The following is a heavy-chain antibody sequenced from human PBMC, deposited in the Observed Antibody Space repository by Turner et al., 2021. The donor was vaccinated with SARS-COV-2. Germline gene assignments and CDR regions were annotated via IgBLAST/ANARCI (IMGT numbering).Heavy chain of an antibody. D-gene: IGHD3-22*01. V-gene: IGHV3-21*01. Sequence: EVQLVESGGGLVKPGGSLRISCAASGFTFSSYSMNWVRQAPGKGLEWVSSITSSDTYYADSVKGRFTISRDNAKNSLYLQMNSLRAEDTAVYYCVRDKDSSDYYYWGQGTLVTVSS. J-gene: IGHJ4*02. CDR2: ITSSDT. CDR3: VRDKDSSDYYY. CDR1: GFTFSSYS.